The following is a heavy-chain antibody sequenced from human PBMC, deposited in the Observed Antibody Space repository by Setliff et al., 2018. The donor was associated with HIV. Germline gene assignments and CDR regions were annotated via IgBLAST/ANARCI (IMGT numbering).Heavy chain of an antibody. Sequence: SETLSLTCTVSGGSMGGYFWTWIRQPAGKGLEWIGRILPSGATKYNPSLKSRLTMSVDTSNNQFSLKLSSVTAADTAVYYCARQPATGSSATFDCWGQGTLVTVSS. J-gene: IGHJ4*02. V-gene: IGHV4-4*07. CDR1: GGSMGGYF. D-gene: IGHD2-15*01. CDR2: ILPSGAT. CDR3: ARQPATGSSATFDC.